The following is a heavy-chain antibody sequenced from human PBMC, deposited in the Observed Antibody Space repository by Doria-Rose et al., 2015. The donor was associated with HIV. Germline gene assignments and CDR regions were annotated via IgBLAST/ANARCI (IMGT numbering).Heavy chain of an antibody. Sequence: SGPVLVKPTETLTLTCTVSGVSLSSPGMGVSWIRQPPGKALEWLANIFSDDERSYKTSLKGRLTISRGTSKSQVVLTMTDMGPVDTATYYCARIKSSRWYHKYYFDFWGQGTLVIVSA. CDR2: IFSDDER. CDR1: GVSLSSPGMG. J-gene: IGHJ4*02. CDR3: ARIKSSRWYHKYYFDF. D-gene: IGHD6-13*01. V-gene: IGHV2-26*01.